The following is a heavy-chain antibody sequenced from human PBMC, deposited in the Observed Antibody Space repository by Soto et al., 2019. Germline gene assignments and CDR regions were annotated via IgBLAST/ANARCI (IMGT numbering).Heavy chain of an antibody. CDR3: ARDGDRSSGGDIVVVPADPAYYYYYYYMDV. Sequence: GGSLRLSCAASGFTFSSYSMNWVRQAPGKGLEWVSSISSSSSYIYYADSVKGRFTISRDNAKNSLYLQMNSLRAEDTAVYYCARDGDRSSGGDIVVVPADPAYYYYYYYMDVWGKGTTVTVSS. D-gene: IGHD2-2*01. CDR2: ISSSSSYI. V-gene: IGHV3-21*01. J-gene: IGHJ6*03. CDR1: GFTFSSYS.